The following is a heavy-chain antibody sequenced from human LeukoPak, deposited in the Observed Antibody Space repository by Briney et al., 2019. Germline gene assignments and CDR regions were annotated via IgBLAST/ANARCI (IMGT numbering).Heavy chain of an antibody. CDR3: AKDRKGWMVRGVIIQPDN. D-gene: IGHD3-10*01. CDR1: GFTFSSYA. Sequence: GGSLRLSCAASGFTFSSYAMSWVRQASGKGLEWVSAISGSGGSTYYADSVKGRFTISRDNSKNTLYLQMNSLRAEDTAVYYCAKDRKGWMVRGVIIQPDNWGQGTLVTVSS. V-gene: IGHV3-23*01. J-gene: IGHJ4*02. CDR2: ISGSGGST.